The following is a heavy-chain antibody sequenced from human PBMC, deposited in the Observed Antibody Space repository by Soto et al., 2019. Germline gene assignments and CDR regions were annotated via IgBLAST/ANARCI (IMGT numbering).Heavy chain of an antibody. Sequence: GGSLRLSCVASGLTVSSNYMGWVRQAPGKGLEWVSIIYSGINTNYIDSVKGRFTISRDNSKNTLFLHMTNLRPEDTAVYYCAKPRSSLEWPPFDPWGHGTLVTVSS. D-gene: IGHD3-3*01. CDR2: IYSGINT. J-gene: IGHJ5*02. CDR3: AKPRSSLEWPPFDP. V-gene: IGHV3-66*02. CDR1: GLTVSSNY.